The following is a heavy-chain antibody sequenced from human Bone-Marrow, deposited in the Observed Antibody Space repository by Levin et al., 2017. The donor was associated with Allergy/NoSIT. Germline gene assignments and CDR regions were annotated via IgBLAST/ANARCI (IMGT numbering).Heavy chain of an antibody. CDR1: GFSFNSFT. Sequence: SGGSLRLSCAASGFSFNSFTMNWVRQAPGKGLEWVSYISSSSRQVYYGESLKGRFTISRDNAGNSVYLQMNSLRAEDTAVYYCARLSGAFRLDYWGQGILVTVSS. D-gene: IGHD1-26*01. CDR2: ISSSSRQV. V-gene: IGHV3-21*01. J-gene: IGHJ4*02. CDR3: ARLSGAFRLDY.